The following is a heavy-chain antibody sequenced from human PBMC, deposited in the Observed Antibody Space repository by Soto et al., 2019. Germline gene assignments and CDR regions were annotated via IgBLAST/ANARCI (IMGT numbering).Heavy chain of an antibody. CDR3: ALGISDYYGMDV. Sequence: SQTLSLTYAISGDSLSSNIAAWNWIRQSPSRGLEWLGRTYYRSKWYNDYAVSVKSRITINPDTSKNQFSLQLNSVTPEDTAVYYCALGISDYYGMDVWGQGTTVTVSS. V-gene: IGHV6-1*01. J-gene: IGHJ6*02. CDR1: GDSLSSNIAA. CDR2: TYYRSKWYN. D-gene: IGHD7-27*01.